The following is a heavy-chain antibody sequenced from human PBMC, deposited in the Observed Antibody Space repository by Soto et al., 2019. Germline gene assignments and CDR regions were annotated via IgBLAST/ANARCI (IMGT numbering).Heavy chain of an antibody. D-gene: IGHD2-2*01. J-gene: IGHJ4*02. CDR2: INHSGST. Sequence: SETLSLTCAVYGGSFSGYYWSWIRQPPGKGLEWIGEINHSGSTNYNPSLKSRVTISVDTSKNQFSLKLSSVTAADTAVYYCARGSSRLVVPAATPPGIAAAGFDYWGQGTLVTVSS. CDR1: GGSFSGYY. V-gene: IGHV4-34*01. CDR3: ARGSSRLVVPAATPPGIAAAGFDY.